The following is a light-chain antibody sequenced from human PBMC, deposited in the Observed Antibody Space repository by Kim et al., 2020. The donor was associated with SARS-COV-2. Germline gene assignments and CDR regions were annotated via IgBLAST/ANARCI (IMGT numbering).Light chain of an antibody. V-gene: IGKV1-5*01. CDR3: QQYHSYSWT. CDR2: DAS. J-gene: IGKJ1*01. CDR1: RSISSW. Sequence: ASIGDRVTITCRASRSISSWLAWNQQKPGKTPKLLIYDASTLQGGVPSRFSGGGSGTEFTLTISSLQPDDFATYYCQQYHSYSWTFGQGTKGDIK.